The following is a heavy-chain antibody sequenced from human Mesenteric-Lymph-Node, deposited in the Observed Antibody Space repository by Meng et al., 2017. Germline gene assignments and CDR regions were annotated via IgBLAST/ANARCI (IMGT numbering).Heavy chain of an antibody. CDR1: GDSVSSKSAA. CDR2: TYYRSKWYN. Sequence: SCAISGDSVSSKSAAWNWIRQSPSRGLEWLGRTYYRSKWYNDYAVSVKSRITINPDTSKNQFSLQLNSVTPEDTAVYCCARQGRGYSYGFHFDYWGQGTLVTVSS. CDR3: ARQGRGYSYGFHFDY. J-gene: IGHJ4*02. D-gene: IGHD5-18*01. V-gene: IGHV6-1*01.